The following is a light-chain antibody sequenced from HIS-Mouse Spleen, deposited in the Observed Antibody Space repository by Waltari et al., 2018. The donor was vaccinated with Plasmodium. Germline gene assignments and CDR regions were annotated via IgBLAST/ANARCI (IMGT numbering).Light chain of an antibody. J-gene: IGKJ3*01. Sequence: EIVMTQSPATLSVSPGERATLSCRASQSVSSNVAWYQQNPGQAPRLLIYGASTSATGIPARFSGSGSGTEFTLTISSLQSEDFAVYYCQQYNNWSFTFGPGTKVDIK. CDR3: QQYNNWSFT. CDR2: GAS. CDR1: QSVSSN. V-gene: IGKV3-15*01.